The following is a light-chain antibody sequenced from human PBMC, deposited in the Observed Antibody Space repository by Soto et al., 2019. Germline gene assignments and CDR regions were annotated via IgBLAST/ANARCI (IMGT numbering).Light chain of an antibody. V-gene: IGLV1-40*01. J-gene: IGLJ1*01. CDR1: SSNIGAGYD. CDR2: GNS. CDR3: QSYDSSLSGYV. Sequence: QAVVTQPPSVSGAPGQRVTISCTGSSSNIGAGYDVHWYQQLPGTAPKLLIYGNSNRPSGVPDRFSGSKPGTSASLAITGLQAEDEADYYCQSYDSSLSGYVFGTGTKVTVL.